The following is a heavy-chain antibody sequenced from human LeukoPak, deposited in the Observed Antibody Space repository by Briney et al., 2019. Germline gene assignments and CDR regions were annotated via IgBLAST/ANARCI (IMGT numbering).Heavy chain of an antibody. CDR1: GGSISSGSYY. CDR2: IYTSGST. V-gene: IGHV4-61*02. Sequence: SETLSLTCTVSGGSISSGSYYWSWIRQPAGKGLEWIGRIYTSGSTNYNPSLKSRVTMSVDTSKNQFSLKLSSVTAADTAVYYCARTPQGYYDSSGYPMYYFDYWGQGTLVTVSS. J-gene: IGHJ4*02. CDR3: ARTPQGYYDSSGYPMYYFDY. D-gene: IGHD3-22*01.